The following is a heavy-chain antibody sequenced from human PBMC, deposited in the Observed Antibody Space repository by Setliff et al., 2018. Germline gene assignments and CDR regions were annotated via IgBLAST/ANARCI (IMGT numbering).Heavy chain of an antibody. Sequence: SETLSLTCTVSGGSISPYFWSWIRQSPGKGLEWIGEINHYGSTKYKSSLKSRVTISVDTSKNQFSLKLKSVTAADTAVYYCARRWNFGPYGSGIHDGFDMWGQGTMVTVSS. CDR1: GGSISPYF. V-gene: IGHV4-34*01. J-gene: IGHJ3*02. D-gene: IGHD3-10*01. CDR2: INHYGST. CDR3: ARRWNFGPYGSGIHDGFDM.